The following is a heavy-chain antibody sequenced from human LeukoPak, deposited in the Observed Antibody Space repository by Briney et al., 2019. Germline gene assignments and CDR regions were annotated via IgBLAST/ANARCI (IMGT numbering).Heavy chain of an antibody. CDR2: ISSSSSTI. Sequence: GGSLRLSCAASGFTFSTYNMNWVRQAPGKGLEWVSYISSSSSTIYYADSVKGRFTISRDNAKNSLYLQMNSLRVEDTALYYCARVTTYSSSWFGDFDSWGQGALVTVSS. D-gene: IGHD6-13*01. J-gene: IGHJ4*02. CDR3: ARVTTYSSSWFGDFDS. V-gene: IGHV3-48*04. CDR1: GFTFSTYN.